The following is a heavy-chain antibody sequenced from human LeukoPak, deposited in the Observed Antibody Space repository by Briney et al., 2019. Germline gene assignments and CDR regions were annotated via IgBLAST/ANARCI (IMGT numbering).Heavy chain of an antibody. CDR2: IKSKTDGGTT. CDR3: TIRTIIGSFDY. V-gene: IGHV3-15*01. D-gene: IGHD2-2*01. CDR1: GFTFSSYS. J-gene: IGHJ4*02. Sequence: GGSLRLSCAASGFTFSSYSMNWVRQAPGKGLEWVGRIKSKTDGGTTDYAAPVKGRFTISRDDSKNTLYLQMNSLKTEDTAVYYCTIRTIIGSFDYWGQGTLVTVSS.